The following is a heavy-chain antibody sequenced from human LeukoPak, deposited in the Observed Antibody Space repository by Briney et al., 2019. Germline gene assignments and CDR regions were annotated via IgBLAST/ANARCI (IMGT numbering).Heavy chain of an antibody. Sequence: PGGSLRLFCEVSGLSFSDYYIDWVRQAPGRGLEWVGRTRNKAKGHTTEYAASLEGRFTISRDGSKNSVYLHMSSLKIEDTAVYYCTRVGYYDRNGDSIDALDIWGQGTWVTVSS. CDR1: GLSFSDYY. J-gene: IGHJ3*02. CDR3: TRVGYYDRNGDSIDALDI. D-gene: IGHD3-22*01. V-gene: IGHV3-72*01. CDR2: TRNKAKGHTT.